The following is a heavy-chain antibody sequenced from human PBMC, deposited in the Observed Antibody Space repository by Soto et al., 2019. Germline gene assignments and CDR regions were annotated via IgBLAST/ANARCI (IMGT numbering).Heavy chain of an antibody. CDR2: IYYSGST. J-gene: IGHJ6*02. Sequence: SETLSLTCTVSGGSISSYYWSWIRQPPGKGLEWIGYIYYSGSTNYNPSLKSRVTISVDTSKNQFSLKLSSVIAADTAVYYCARMVRGVRDHYYYGMDVWGQGTTVTVSS. V-gene: IGHV4-59*01. CDR3: ARMVRGVRDHYYYGMDV. D-gene: IGHD3-10*01. CDR1: GGSISSYY.